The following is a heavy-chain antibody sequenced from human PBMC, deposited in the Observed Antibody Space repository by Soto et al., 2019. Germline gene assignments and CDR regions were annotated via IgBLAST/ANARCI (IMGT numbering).Heavy chain of an antibody. CDR1: GGSFSGYY. CDR2: INHSGST. Sequence: SATLSLTCAFYGGSFSGYYWSWIRQPPGKGLEWIGEINHSGSTNYNPSRKSRVTISVDTSKNQFSLKLSSVTAADTAVYYCARKAVTMIAWGQGTLVTVSS. CDR3: ARKAVTMIA. V-gene: IGHV4-34*01. D-gene: IGHD3-22*01. J-gene: IGHJ5*01.